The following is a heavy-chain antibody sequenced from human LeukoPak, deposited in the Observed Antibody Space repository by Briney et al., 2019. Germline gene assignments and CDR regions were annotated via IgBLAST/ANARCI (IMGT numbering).Heavy chain of an antibody. CDR2: INHSGST. V-gene: IGHV4-39*07. J-gene: IGHJ5*02. CDR3: AREVVVVPHKYPRRIFSFRRFDP. CDR1: GGSISSSSYY. D-gene: IGHD2-2*01. Sequence: SETLSLTCTVSGGSISSSSYYWGWIRQPPGKGLEWIGEINHSGSTNYNPSLKSRVTISVDTSKNQFSLKLSSVTAADTAVYYCAREVVVVPHKYPRRIFSFRRFDPWGQGTLVTVSS.